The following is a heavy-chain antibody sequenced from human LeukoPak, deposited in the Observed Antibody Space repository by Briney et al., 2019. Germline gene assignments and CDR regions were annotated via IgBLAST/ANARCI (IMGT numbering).Heavy chain of an antibody. D-gene: IGHD3-3*01. Sequence: PSETLSLTCTVSGGSISSSSYYWGWIRQPPGKGLEWIGSIYYSGSTYYNPSLKSRVTISVDTSKNQFSLKLSSVTAADTAVYYCARAKTYYDFWSGSPGAFDIWGQGTMVTVSS. CDR3: ARAKTYYDFWSGSPGAFDI. J-gene: IGHJ3*02. CDR2: IYYSGST. CDR1: GGSISSSSYY. V-gene: IGHV4-39*07.